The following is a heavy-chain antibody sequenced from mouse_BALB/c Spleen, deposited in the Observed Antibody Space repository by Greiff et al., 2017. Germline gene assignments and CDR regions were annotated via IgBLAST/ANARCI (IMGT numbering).Heavy chain of an antibody. Sequence: VQLQQSGPSLVKPSQTLSLTCSVTGDSITSGYWNWIRKFPGNKLEYMGYISYSGSTYYNPSLKSRISITRDTSKNQYYLQLNSVTTEDTATYYCARYYYGSSYDAMDYWGQGTTLTVSS. CDR2: ISYSGST. D-gene: IGHD1-1*01. V-gene: IGHV3-8*02. J-gene: IGHJ2*01. CDR3: ARYYYGSSYDAMDY. CDR1: GDSITSGY.